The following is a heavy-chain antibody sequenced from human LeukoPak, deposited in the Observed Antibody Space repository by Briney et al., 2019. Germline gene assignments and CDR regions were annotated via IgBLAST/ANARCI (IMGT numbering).Heavy chain of an antibody. J-gene: IGHJ6*03. CDR2: IYHSGST. Sequence: PSETLSLTCTVSGGSISSGGYYWSWIRQPPGKGLEWIGYIYHSGSTYYNPSLKSRVTISVDRSKDQFSLKLSSVTAADTAVYYCAREFREGGGGQKYYYMDVWGKGTTVTVSS. V-gene: IGHV4-30-2*01. D-gene: IGHD1-26*01. CDR3: AREFREGGGGQKYYYMDV. CDR1: GGSISSGGYY.